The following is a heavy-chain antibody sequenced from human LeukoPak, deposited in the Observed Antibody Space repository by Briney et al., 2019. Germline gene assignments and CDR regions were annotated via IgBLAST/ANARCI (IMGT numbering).Heavy chain of an antibody. Sequence: ASVKVSCKASGYTFTGYYMHWVRQAPGQGLEWMGWINPNSGGTNYAQKFQGRVTMTRDTSISTAYMELSRLRSDDTAVYYCARDRFGIIVGARRVLDYWGQGTLVTVSS. CDR3: ARDRFGIIVGARRVLDY. J-gene: IGHJ4*02. CDR1: GYTFTGYY. V-gene: IGHV1-2*02. CDR2: INPNSGGT. D-gene: IGHD1-26*01.